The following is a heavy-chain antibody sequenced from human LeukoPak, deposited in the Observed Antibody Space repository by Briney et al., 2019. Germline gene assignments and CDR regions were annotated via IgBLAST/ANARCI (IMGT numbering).Heavy chain of an antibody. V-gene: IGHV4-34*01. CDR1: GGSFSGYY. J-gene: IGHJ5*02. D-gene: IGHD3-10*01. CDR3: ARDAEGSGSYYNWFDP. CDR2: INHSGST. Sequence: SEILSLTCAVYGGSFSGYYWSWIRRPPGKGLEWIGEINHSGSTNYNPSLKSRVTISADTSKNQFSLKLSSVTAADTAVYYCARDAEGSGSYYNWFDPWGQGTLVTVSS.